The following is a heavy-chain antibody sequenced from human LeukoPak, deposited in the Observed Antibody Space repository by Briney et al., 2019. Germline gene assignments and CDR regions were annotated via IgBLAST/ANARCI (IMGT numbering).Heavy chain of an antibody. V-gene: IGHV3-23*01. CDR3: AKEGDYYNSIVPNY. CDR1: GFTFNNYA. Sequence: GGSLRLSCAASGFTFNNYAMTWVRQASGKGLEWVSAISRSGGSTYYADSVKGRFTISKDNSKTTLYLQMNSLRAEDTAVYYCAKEGDYYNSIVPNYWGQGTLATVSS. J-gene: IGHJ4*02. D-gene: IGHD3-22*01. CDR2: ISRSGGST.